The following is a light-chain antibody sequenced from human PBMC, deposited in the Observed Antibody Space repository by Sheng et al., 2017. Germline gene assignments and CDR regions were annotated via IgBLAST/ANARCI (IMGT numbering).Light chain of an antibody. J-gene: IGKJ2*01. CDR3: QQYDRSPYT. CDR2: GVS. V-gene: IGKV3-20*01. Sequence: DIVLTQSPRNLSLSPGQRATLSCRASQTFSTNYLAWFQQRPGQPPRLLIYGVSTRATGIPDRFSGSGSGPDFTLTISRLEPEDFAVYFCQQYDRSPYTFGQGTKLEIK. CDR1: QTFSTNY.